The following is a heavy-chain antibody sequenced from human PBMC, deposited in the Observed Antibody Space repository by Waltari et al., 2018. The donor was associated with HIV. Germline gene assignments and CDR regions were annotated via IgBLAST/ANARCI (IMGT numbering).Heavy chain of an antibody. J-gene: IGHJ4*02. CDR1: GIPFGKAW. CDR3: TTIQFYYVFEF. CDR2: IKTKTDGGTV. Sequence: EVQLVESGGGLGKPGGYLSLSLVGPGIPFGKAWMSWVRQAPGKGLEWVGRIKTKTDGGTVDYAAPVTGRFTISRDDSQSTLYLEINSLKTEDTAVYYCTTIQFYYVFEFWGQGTLVTVSS. D-gene: IGHD3-10*02. V-gene: IGHV3-15*01.